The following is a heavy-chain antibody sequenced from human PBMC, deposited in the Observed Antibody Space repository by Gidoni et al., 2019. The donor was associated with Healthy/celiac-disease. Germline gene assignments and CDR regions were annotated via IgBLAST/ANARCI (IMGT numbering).Heavy chain of an antibody. CDR2: ISGSGGST. J-gene: IGHJ4*02. CDR3: AKDLDYGGNSDVGY. Sequence: EVQLLESGGGLVQPGGSLRLSCAASGFTFRSYAMSWVRQAPGKGLEWVAAISGSGGSTYYADSVKCRFTISRDNSKNTLYLQMNSLRAEDTAVYYCAKDLDYGGNSDVGYWGQGTLVTVSS. CDR1: GFTFRSYA. D-gene: IGHD4-17*01. V-gene: IGHV3-23*01.